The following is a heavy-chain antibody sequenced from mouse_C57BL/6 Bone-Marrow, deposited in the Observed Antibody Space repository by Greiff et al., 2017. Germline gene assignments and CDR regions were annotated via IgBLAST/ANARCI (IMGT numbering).Heavy chain of an antibody. Sequence: VQLQQSGPELVKPGASVKISCKASGYTFTDYYMNWVKQSHGKSLEWIGDINPNNGGTSYNQKFKGKATLTVDKSSSTAYMALRSLTAEDPAVYYCARLYYCGSSYGYFDVWGTGTTVTVSS. J-gene: IGHJ1*03. CDR2: INPNNGGT. CDR3: ARLYYCGSSYGYFDV. V-gene: IGHV1-26*01. D-gene: IGHD1-1*01. CDR1: GYTFTDYY.